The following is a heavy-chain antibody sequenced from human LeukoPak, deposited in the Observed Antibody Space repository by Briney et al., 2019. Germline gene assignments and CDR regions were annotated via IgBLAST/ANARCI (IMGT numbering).Heavy chain of an antibody. CDR2: IKGDESAR. D-gene: IGHD1-26*01. V-gene: IGHV3-7*01. CDR3: ARDVVGSLDY. J-gene: IGHJ4*02. Sequence: GGSLRFSCAASGFTFSSYWMAWVRQTPGKGLEWVANIKGDESARHQADSVKGRFTISRDNTRNSLYLQMTNLRGDDTAVYYCARDVVGSLDYWGQGTLVTVSS. CDR1: GFTFSSYW.